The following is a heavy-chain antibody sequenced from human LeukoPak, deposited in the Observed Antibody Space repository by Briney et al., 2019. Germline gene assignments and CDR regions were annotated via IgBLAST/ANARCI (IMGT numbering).Heavy chain of an antibody. CDR3: ASHVNQVGATGH. CDR1: GYTFTGYY. Sequence: ASVKVSCKASGYTFTGYYMHWVRQATGQGLEWMGWMNPNSGNTGYAQKFQGRVTMTRNTSISTAYMELSSLRSEDTAVYYCASHVNQVGATGHWGQGTLVTVSS. J-gene: IGHJ4*02. V-gene: IGHV1-8*02. D-gene: IGHD1-26*01. CDR2: MNPNSGNT.